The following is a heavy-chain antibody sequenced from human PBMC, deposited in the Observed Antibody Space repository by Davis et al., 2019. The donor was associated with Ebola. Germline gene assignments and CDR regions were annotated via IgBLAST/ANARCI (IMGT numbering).Heavy chain of an antibody. D-gene: IGHD3-10*01. CDR1: GFTFSNAW. Sequence: GESLKISCAASGFTFSNAWMNWVRQAPGKGLEWVGRIKSKTDGGTTDYAAPVKGRFTISRDDSKNTLYLQMNSLKTEDTAVYYCTTGGLSLWFGELLYYYYAMDVWGQGTTVTVSS. CDR3: TTGGLSLWFGELLYYYYAMDV. CDR2: IKSKTDGGTT. V-gene: IGHV3-15*07. J-gene: IGHJ6*02.